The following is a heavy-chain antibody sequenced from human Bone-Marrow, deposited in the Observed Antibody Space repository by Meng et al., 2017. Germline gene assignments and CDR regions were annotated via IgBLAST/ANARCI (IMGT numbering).Heavy chain of an antibody. J-gene: IGHJ3*02. CDR3: ARDHDLWLQRGWGAFDI. D-gene: IGHD3/OR15-3a*01. Sequence: ASVKVSCKASGYTFTSYGISWVRQAPGQGLEWMGWISAYNGNTNYAQKLQGRVTMTTDTSTSTAYMELRSLRSDDTAVDYCARDHDLWLQRGWGAFDIWGQGTMVTVSS. CDR1: GYTFTSYG. V-gene: IGHV1-18*01. CDR2: ISAYNGNT.